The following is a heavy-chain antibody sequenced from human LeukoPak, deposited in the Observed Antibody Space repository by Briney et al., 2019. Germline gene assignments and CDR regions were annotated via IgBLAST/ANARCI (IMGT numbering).Heavy chain of an antibody. CDR3: AELGITMIGGV. CDR2: INEDGSEN. Sequence: GGSLRLSCAASGFTFSRSWMTWVRQAPGKGLEWVASINEDGSENHYVDSVKDRFTISRDNAKNSLYLQMNSLRAEDTAVYYCAELGITMIGGVWGKGTTVTISS. D-gene: IGHD3-10*02. CDR1: GFTFSRSW. V-gene: IGHV3-7*01. J-gene: IGHJ6*04.